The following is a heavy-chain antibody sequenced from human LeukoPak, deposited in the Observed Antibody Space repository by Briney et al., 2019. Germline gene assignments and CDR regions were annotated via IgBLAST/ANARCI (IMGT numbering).Heavy chain of an antibody. Sequence: GGSLRLSCAASGFTLSTYWMSWVRQAPEKGLEWVANIKQDGSEEYYVDSVKGRFTISRDNAKKSLYLQMNSLRAEDTAVYYCARGEYQLPGDSWGQGTLVTVSS. J-gene: IGHJ4*02. D-gene: IGHD2-2*01. V-gene: IGHV3-7*03. CDR2: IKQDGSEE. CDR1: GFTLSTYW. CDR3: ARGEYQLPGDS.